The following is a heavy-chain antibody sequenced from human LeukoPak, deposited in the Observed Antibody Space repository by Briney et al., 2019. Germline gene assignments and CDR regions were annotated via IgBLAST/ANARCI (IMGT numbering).Heavy chain of an antibody. V-gene: IGHV3-30*02. Sequence: GGSLRLSCAASGFTFSSYGMHWVRQAPGKGLEWVAFIRYDGSNKYYADSVKGRFTISRDNSKNTLYLQMNSLRAEDTAVYYCAKALFRGSYPTNYYYYYMDVWGKGTTVTISS. CDR3: AKALFRGSYPTNYYYYYMDV. J-gene: IGHJ6*03. D-gene: IGHD1-26*01. CDR2: IRYDGSNK. CDR1: GFTFSSYG.